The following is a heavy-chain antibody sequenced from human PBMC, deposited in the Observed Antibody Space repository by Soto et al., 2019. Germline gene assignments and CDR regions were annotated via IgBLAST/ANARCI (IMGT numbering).Heavy chain of an antibody. CDR1: GGTFSSYA. CDR3: ARVLTGTRIFDY. CDR2: IIPIFGTA. Sequence: QVQLVQSGAEVKKPGSSVKVSCKASGGTFSSYAISWVRQAPGQGLEWMGGIIPIFGTANYAQKFQGRVTMTADESTSTAYMELSSLRSEHTAVYYCARVLTGTRIFDYWGQGTLVTVSS. D-gene: IGHD1-7*01. V-gene: IGHV1-69*01. J-gene: IGHJ4*02.